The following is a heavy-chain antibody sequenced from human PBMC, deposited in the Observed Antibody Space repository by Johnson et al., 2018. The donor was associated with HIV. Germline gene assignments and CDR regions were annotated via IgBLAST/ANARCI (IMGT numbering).Heavy chain of an antibody. J-gene: IGHJ3*02. CDR2: VSYDGSVK. CDR3: ARDSGQGWELLTDAFDI. D-gene: IGHD1-26*01. Sequence: QVQLVESGGGVVQPGGSLRLSCAASGFTFSSYAMHWVRQAPGKGLEWVALVSYDGSVKYYADSVKGRFIISRDNSKNTLYLQMNSLRPEDTAVYYCARDSGQGWELLTDAFDIWGQGTMVTVSS. CDR1: GFTFSSYA. V-gene: IGHV3-30*04.